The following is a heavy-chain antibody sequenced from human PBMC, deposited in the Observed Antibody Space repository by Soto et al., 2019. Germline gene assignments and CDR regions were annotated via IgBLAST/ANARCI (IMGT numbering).Heavy chain of an antibody. J-gene: IGHJ5*02. Sequence: PSETLSLTCTVSGGSISSYYWSWIRQPPGKGLEWIGYIYYSGSTNYNPSLKSRVTISVDTSKNQFSLKLSSVTAADTAVYCCAREIPETLRFPHENWSDPWGQGTLVTVSS. V-gene: IGHV4-59*01. CDR1: GGSISSYY. D-gene: IGHD3-3*01. CDR2: IYYSGST. CDR3: AREIPETLRFPHENWSDP.